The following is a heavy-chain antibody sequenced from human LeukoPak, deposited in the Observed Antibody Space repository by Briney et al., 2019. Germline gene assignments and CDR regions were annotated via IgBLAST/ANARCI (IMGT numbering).Heavy chain of an antibody. Sequence: SETVSLTCTVSGGSISNYYWSWIRQPPGKGLEWIGYIYYSGSTYYNPSLKSRVTISVDTSKNQFSLKLSSVTAADTAVYYCARRGYCSGDSGYTFDYWGQGTRVTVSS. J-gene: IGHJ4*02. V-gene: IGHV4-59*08. CDR2: IYYSGST. D-gene: IGHD2-15*01. CDR3: ARRGYCSGDSGYTFDY. CDR1: GGSISNYY.